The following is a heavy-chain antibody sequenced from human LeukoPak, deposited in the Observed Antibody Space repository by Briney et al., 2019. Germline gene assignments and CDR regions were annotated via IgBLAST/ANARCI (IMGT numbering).Heavy chain of an antibody. V-gene: IGHV3-53*01. CDR2: IHSSGGT. D-gene: IGHD3-22*01. CDR3: ARVWETYYYDSSGYSDAFDI. Sequence: GGSLRLSCAASGFTGSNNYMSWVRQAPGKGLEWVSAIHSSGGTYYADSVKGRFTISRDTSKNTLYLQINSLRVEDTAVYYCARVWETYYYDSSGYSDAFDIWGQGTMVTVSS. J-gene: IGHJ3*02. CDR1: GFTGSNNY.